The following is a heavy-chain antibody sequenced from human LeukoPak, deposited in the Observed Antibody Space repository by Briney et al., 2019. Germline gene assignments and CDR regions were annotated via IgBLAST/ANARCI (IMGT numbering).Heavy chain of an antibody. D-gene: IGHD5-24*01. CDR2: ISSSGSTI. J-gene: IGHJ5*02. CDR1: GFTVSSNS. Sequence: GGSLRLSCTVSGFTVSSNSMSWVRQAPGKGLEWVSYISSSGSTIYYADSVKGRFTISRDNAKNSLYLQMNSLRAEDTAVYYCARSSKMGWFDPWGQGTLVTVSS. V-gene: IGHV3-11*01. CDR3: ARSSKMGWFDP.